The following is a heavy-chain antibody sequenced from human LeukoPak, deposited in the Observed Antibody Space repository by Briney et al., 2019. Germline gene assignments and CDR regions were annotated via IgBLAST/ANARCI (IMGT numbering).Heavy chain of an antibody. CDR2: ISSSSSYI. Sequence: PGGSLRLSCAASGFTFSSYSMNWVRQAPGKGLEWVSSISSSSSYIYYADSVKGRFTISRDKAKNSLYLQMNSLRAEDTAVYYCAREVAVAGFAYWGQGTLVTVSS. CDR3: AREVAVAGFAY. CDR1: GFTFSSYS. V-gene: IGHV3-21*01. J-gene: IGHJ4*02. D-gene: IGHD6-19*01.